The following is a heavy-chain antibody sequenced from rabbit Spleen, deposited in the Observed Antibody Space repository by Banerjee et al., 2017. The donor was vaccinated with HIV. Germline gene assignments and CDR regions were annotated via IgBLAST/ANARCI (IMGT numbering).Heavy chain of an antibody. CDR2: VAAGVSFTT. CDR3: ARDLVGVIGWNFYL. V-gene: IGHV1S40*01. D-gene: IGHD1-1*01. Sequence: EESGGDLVKPGASLTLTCTASGFSFTYIDYLCWVRQPPGKGPEWIACVAAGVSFTTYYATWAKGRFTISKTSSTTVTLQMTSLTVADTATYFCARDLVGVIGWNFYLWGPGTLVTVS. CDR1: GFSFTYIDY. J-gene: IGHJ4*01.